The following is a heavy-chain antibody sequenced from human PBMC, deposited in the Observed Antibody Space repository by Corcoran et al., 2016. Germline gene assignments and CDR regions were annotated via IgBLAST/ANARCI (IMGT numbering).Heavy chain of an antibody. CDR1: GFTVSSNY. CDR2: IYSGGST. D-gene: IGHD6-13*01. CDR3: ARDSRYRSSWGGSDVDY. J-gene: IGHJ4*02. Sequence: EVQLVESGGGLIQPGGSLRLSCAASGFTVSSNYMSWVRQAPGKGLEWVSVIYSGGSTYYADSVKGRFTISRDNSKNTRYLQMNSLRAEDTAVYDGARDSRYRSSWGGSDVDYWGQGTLVTVSS. V-gene: IGHV3-53*01.